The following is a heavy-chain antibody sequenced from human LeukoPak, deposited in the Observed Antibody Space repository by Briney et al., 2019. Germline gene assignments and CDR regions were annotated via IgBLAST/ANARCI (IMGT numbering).Heavy chain of an antibody. CDR1: GYTFTGDY. Sequence: ASVKVSCKASGYTFTGDYIHWVRQAPGQGLEWMGRLNPNSGGTNYAQKFQGRVTMTRDTSISTAYMELSGLRSDDTAVYYCARGGNWNYVIDYWGQGTLVTVSS. CDR3: ARGGNWNYVIDY. V-gene: IGHV1-2*06. CDR2: LNPNSGGT. D-gene: IGHD1-7*01. J-gene: IGHJ4*02.